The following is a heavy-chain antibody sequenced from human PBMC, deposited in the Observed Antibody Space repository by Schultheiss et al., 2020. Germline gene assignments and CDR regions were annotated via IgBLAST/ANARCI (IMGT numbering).Heavy chain of an antibody. Sequence: GGSLRLSCEASGFIFSSYVMSWVRQAPGKGLEWVSGISGSGDNTYYADSVKGRFTISRDNAKNSLYLQMNSLRAEDTAVYYCARDKAFNDAFDIWGQGTMVTVSS. J-gene: IGHJ3*02. CDR1: GFIFSSYV. V-gene: IGHV3-23*01. CDR3: ARDKAFNDAFDI. CDR2: ISGSGDNT.